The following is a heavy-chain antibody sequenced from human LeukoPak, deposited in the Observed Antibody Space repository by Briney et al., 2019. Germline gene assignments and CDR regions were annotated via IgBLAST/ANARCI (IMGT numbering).Heavy chain of an antibody. D-gene: IGHD6-19*01. Sequence: PGGSLRLSCAASGFTFSSYEMNWVRQAPGKGLEWVSYISSSGSTIYYADSVKGRFIISRDNAKNSLYLQMNSLRAEDTAVYYCATTDITVAGTFFDYWGQGTLVTVSS. V-gene: IGHV3-48*03. CDR2: ISSSGSTI. CDR3: ATTDITVAGTFFDY. J-gene: IGHJ4*02. CDR1: GFTFSSYE.